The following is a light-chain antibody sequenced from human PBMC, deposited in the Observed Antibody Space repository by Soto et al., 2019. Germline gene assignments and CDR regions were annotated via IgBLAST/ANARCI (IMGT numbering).Light chain of an antibody. J-gene: IGKJ5*01. CDR1: QRFGSSN. CDR2: GAS. CDR3: QQYDNSPIT. V-gene: IGKV3-20*01. Sequence: EIVMTQSPATLPVSPGERGTLSCRASQRFGSSNLAWYQQKPGQAPRLLIYGASSRATGIPDRFSGSGSGTDFTLTISRLEPEDFAVYYCQQYDNSPITFGQGTRLEIK.